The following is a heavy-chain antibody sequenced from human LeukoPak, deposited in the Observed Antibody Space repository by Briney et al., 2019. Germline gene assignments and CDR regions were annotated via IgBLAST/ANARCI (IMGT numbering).Heavy chain of an antibody. CDR1: GGSISSGSYS. D-gene: IGHD1-26*01. Sequence: SQTLSLTCTVSGGSISSGSYSWSWIRQPPGKGLEWIGYISHSGSTFYSPSLRSRVTMSVDRSKNQFSPKLNSVTAADTAVYYCAREDDSGSYFDPWGQGTLVTVSS. CDR3: AREDDSGSYFDP. CDR2: ISHSGST. J-gene: IGHJ5*02. V-gene: IGHV4-30-2*01.